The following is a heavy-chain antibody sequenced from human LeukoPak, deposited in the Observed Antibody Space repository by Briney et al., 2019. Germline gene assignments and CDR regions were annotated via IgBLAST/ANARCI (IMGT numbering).Heavy chain of an antibody. CDR2: IWYDGSNK. CDR1: GFTFSSYG. V-gene: IGHV3-33*01. D-gene: IGHD3-9*01. J-gene: IGHJ4*02. Sequence: GRSLRLSCAASGFTFSSYGIHWVRQAPGKGLEWVAVIWYDGSNKYYADSVKGRFTISRDNSKNTLYLQMNSLRAEDTAVYYCARDSLAYYDILTGYYLDYWGQGTLVAVSS. CDR3: ARDSLAYYDILTGYYLDY.